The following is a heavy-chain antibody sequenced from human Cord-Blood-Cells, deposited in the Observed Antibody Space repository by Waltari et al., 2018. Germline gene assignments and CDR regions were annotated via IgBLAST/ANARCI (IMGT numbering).Heavy chain of an antibody. CDR2: IYSGASK. Sequence: EVQLVETGGGLIQPGGSLRLSCAASGFTVSSNYMSWVRQAPGKGLELVSVIYSGASKNYADSVKSRFTISRDNSKNALYLQMNSLRAEDTAVYYCASARGSSWGGDFDYWGQGTLVTVSS. CDR3: ASARGSSWGGDFDY. J-gene: IGHJ4*02. CDR1: GFTVSSNY. D-gene: IGHD6-13*01. V-gene: IGHV3-53*02.